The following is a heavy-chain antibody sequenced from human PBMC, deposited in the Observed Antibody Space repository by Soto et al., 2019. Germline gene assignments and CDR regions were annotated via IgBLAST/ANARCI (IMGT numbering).Heavy chain of an antibody. J-gene: IGHJ4*02. CDR1: GGSISSGEYY. Sequence: SETLSLTCTVSGGSISSGEYYWSWIRQPPGKGLEWIGYIYYSGSTYYNPSLKSRVTISVDTSKNQFSLKLSSVTAADTAVYYCARSPPNYYGSGSYLFDYWGQGTLVTVS. CDR3: ARSPPNYYGSGSYLFDY. CDR2: IYYSGST. V-gene: IGHV4-30-4*01. D-gene: IGHD3-10*01.